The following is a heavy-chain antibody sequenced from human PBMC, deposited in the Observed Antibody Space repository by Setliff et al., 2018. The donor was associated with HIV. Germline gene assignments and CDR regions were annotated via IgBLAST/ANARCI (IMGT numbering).Heavy chain of an antibody. CDR1: GDSISSGSYY. CDR2: VYTSGST. Sequence: LSLTCTVSGDSISSGSYYWSWIRQPAGKGLEWIGHVYTSGSTDYNPSLNSRLTISIDTSRNQFSLRLISVTAADTAVYFCARVGLAYSGDMDVWGKGTTVTVSS. J-gene: IGHJ6*03. V-gene: IGHV4-61*09. CDR3: ARVGLAYSGDMDV. D-gene: IGHD2-21*01.